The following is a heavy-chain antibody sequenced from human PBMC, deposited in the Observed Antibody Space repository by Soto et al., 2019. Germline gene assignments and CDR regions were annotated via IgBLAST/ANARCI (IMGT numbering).Heavy chain of an antibody. Sequence: GGSLRLSCASSGVTVSSNYMSWVRQAPGKGLEWVSVIYSGGSTYYADSVKGRFTISRDNSKNTLYLQMNSLRAEDTAVYYCARDLSATMVRGVIMNYYYYGMDVWGQGTTVTVSS. CDR1: GVTVSSNY. CDR3: ARDLSATMVRGVIMNYYYYGMDV. V-gene: IGHV3-66*01. J-gene: IGHJ6*02. CDR2: IYSGGST. D-gene: IGHD3-10*01.